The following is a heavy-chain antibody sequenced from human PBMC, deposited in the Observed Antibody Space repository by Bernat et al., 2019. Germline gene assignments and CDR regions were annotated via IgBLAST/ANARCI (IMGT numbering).Heavy chain of an antibody. V-gene: IGHV3-66*01. CDR1: GFTFGTYW. CDR3: ARGAFDI. CDR2: IYSGGST. Sequence: EVQLVESGGALVQPGQSLRLSCVASGFTFGTYWMHWVRQAPGKGLVWVSVIYSGGSTYYADSVKGRFTISRDNSKNTLYLQMNSLRAEDTAVYYCARGAFDIWGQGTMVTVSS. J-gene: IGHJ3*02.